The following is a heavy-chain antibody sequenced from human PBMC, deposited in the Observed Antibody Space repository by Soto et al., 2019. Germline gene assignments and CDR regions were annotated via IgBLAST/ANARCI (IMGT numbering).Heavy chain of an antibody. J-gene: IGHJ3*02. D-gene: IGHD1-26*01. V-gene: IGHV4-39*01. Sequence: SETLSLTCTVSGGSISSSSYYWGWIRQPPGKGLEWIGSIYYSGSTYYNPSLKSRVTISVDTSKNQFSLKLSSVTAADTAVYYCARHSTVYDAFDIWGQGTMVTVSS. CDR2: IYYSGST. CDR1: GGSISSSSYY. CDR3: ARHSTVYDAFDI.